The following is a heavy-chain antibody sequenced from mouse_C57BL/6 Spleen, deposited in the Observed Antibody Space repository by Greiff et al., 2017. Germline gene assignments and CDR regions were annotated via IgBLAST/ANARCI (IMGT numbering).Heavy chain of an antibody. V-gene: IGHV1-82*01. CDR2: IYPGDGDT. Sequence: QVQLQQSGPELVKPGASVKISCKASGYAFSSSWMNWVKQRPGKGLEWIGRIYPGDGDTNYNGKCKGKATLTADKSSSTAYMQLSSLTSEDSAVYFSARGGVGAMDYGGQGTSVTVSS. CDR1: GYAFSSSW. CDR3: ARGGVGAMDY. J-gene: IGHJ4*01.